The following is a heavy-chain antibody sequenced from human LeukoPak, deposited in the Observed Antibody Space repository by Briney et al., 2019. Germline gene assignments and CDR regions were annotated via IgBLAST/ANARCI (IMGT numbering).Heavy chain of an antibody. Sequence: SGGSLRLSCAASGFIFNDYAMHWVRQAPGKGLEWVSSISWNSGSLGYAASVQGRFTISRDNAKNSLYLQMNSLRAEDTALYYCAKGANPNYGDYIRGWFGPWGQGTLVTVSS. CDR1: GFIFNDYA. V-gene: IGHV3-9*01. D-gene: IGHD4-17*01. CDR2: ISWNSGSL. CDR3: AKGANPNYGDYIRGWFGP. J-gene: IGHJ5*02.